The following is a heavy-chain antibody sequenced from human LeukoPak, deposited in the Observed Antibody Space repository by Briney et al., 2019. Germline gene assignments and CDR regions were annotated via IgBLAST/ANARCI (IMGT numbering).Heavy chain of an antibody. Sequence: PSETLSLTCTVYGGSVSSAGYYWSWIRQPPGQGLDWIGYIYHSGSTNYNPSLKSRVTISVDTSKNQFSLKLSSVTAADTAVYYCARGTYQPLVNYWGQGTLVTVSS. V-gene: IGHV4-61*08. CDR1: GGSVSSAGYY. J-gene: IGHJ4*02. CDR2: IYHSGST. D-gene: IGHD2-2*01. CDR3: ARGTYQPLVNY.